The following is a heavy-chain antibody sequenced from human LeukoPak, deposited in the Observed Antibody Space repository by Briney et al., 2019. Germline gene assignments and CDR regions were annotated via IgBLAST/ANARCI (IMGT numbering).Heavy chain of an antibody. CDR1: GGTFSSYA. Sequence: ASVKVSCKASGGTFSSYAISWVRQAPGQGLEWMGWIIPIFGTANYAQKFQGRVTITADESTSTAYMELRSLRSEDTAVYYCARGGGGYNLPYFDYWGQGTLVTVSS. V-gene: IGHV1-69*01. CDR2: IIPIFGTA. D-gene: IGHD5-24*01. J-gene: IGHJ4*02. CDR3: ARGGGGYNLPYFDY.